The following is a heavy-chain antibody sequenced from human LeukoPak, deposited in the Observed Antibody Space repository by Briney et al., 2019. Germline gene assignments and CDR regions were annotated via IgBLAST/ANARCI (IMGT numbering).Heavy chain of an antibody. CDR3: ARDRPNYYDSSGYGY. Sequence: GRSLRLSCAASGFTFSSYSMNWVRQAPGKGLEWVSYISSSSSTIYYADSVKGRFTISRDNAKNSLYLQMNSLRAEDTAVYYCARDRPNYYDSSGYGYWGQGTLVTVSS. CDR1: GFTFSSYS. J-gene: IGHJ4*02. D-gene: IGHD3-22*01. V-gene: IGHV3-48*01. CDR2: ISSSSSTI.